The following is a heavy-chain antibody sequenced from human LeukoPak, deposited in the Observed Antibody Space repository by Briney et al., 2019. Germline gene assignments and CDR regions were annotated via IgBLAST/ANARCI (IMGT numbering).Heavy chain of an antibody. CDR2: IYSSGMT. D-gene: IGHD4-17*01. J-gene: IGHJ4*02. CDR3: ARDLYGVSHDY. V-gene: IGHV3-53*01. CDR1: GFTVSSNY. Sequence: GGSLGLSCAASGFTVSSNYMSWVRQAPGKGLEWVSVIYSSGMTYYADSVKGRFTISRDNSKNTLYLHMNSLRAEDTAVYYCARDLYGVSHDYWGQGTLVTVSS.